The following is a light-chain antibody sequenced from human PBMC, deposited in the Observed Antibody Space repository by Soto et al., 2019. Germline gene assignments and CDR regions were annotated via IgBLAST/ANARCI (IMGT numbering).Light chain of an antibody. CDR1: QNVNRY. CDR2: AAS. V-gene: IGKV1-39*01. Sequence: IQLTQSPSSLSASVGDGVTITCRTSQNVNRYLNWYQEQPGKAPKLLIYAASILQSGVPSRFSGSGSGTDFTLAISSLQPEDFTTYYCQQSYGIPQTFGPGTKVDI. CDR3: QQSYGIPQT. J-gene: IGKJ1*01.